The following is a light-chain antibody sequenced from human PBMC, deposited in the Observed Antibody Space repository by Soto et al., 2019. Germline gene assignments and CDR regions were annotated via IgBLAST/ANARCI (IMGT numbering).Light chain of an antibody. CDR2: AAS. CDR3: QKYNRATL. J-gene: IGKJ5*01. CDR1: QGMRNY. V-gene: IGKV1-27*01. Sequence: DIQLTQSPSSLSASVGDRVTITCRASQGMRNYLAWYQQKPGKVPTLLIYAASTLQSGVPSRFSGSVSGTYFTLTISRLKPEGVATDYCQKYNRATLFGKGTRLHI.